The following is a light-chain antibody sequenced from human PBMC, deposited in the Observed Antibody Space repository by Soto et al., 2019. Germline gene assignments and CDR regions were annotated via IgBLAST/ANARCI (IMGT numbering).Light chain of an antibody. Sequence: EIMMTQSPATLSVSPGERATLSCRASQSVSSNLAWYQQKPGQAPRLLIYGASTRATGIPARFSGSGSGTEFTLTISSLQSEDFAVYYCQQYINWPPLTFGGGTKVEIK. CDR1: QSVSSN. J-gene: IGKJ4*01. V-gene: IGKV3-15*01. CDR3: QQYINWPPLT. CDR2: GAS.